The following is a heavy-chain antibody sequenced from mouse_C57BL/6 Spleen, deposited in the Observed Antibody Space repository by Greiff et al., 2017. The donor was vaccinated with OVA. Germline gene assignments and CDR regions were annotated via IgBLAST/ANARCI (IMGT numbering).Heavy chain of an antibody. CDR2: IDPEDGET. Sequence: VQLQQSGAELVKPGASVKLSCTAAGFNIKDYYLHWVTQRTEQGLEWIGRIDPEDGETKYAPKFQGKATIPADPSSNTAYLQSSSLTSEDTAVDYCASFTTVLQPSATDYWGQGTSVP. V-gene: IGHV14-2*01. CDR1: GFNIKDYY. D-gene: IGHD1-1*01. CDR3: ASFTTVLQPSATDY. J-gene: IGHJ4*01.